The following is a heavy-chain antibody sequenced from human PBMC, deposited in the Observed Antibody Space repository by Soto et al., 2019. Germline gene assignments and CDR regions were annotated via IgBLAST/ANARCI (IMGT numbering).Heavy chain of an antibody. J-gene: IGHJ4*02. CDR2: INSDGSST. D-gene: IGHD5-12*01. CDR1: GFTFSSYW. CDR3: ARGGDGYNPFDY. V-gene: IGHV3-74*01. Sequence: EVQLVESGGGLVQPGGSLRLSCAASGFTFSSYWMHWVRQAPGKGLVWVSRINSDGSSTSYADSVKGRFTISRDNAKNTLYLQMNSLGAEDTAVYYCARGGDGYNPFDYWGQGTLVTVSS.